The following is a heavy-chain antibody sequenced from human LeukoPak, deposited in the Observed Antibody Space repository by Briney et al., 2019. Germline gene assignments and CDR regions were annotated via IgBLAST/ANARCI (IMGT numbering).Heavy chain of an antibody. CDR1: GYTFTSYD. CDR2: MNPNSGNT. CDR3: ARGGRYYYDSSGPADY. J-gene: IGHJ4*02. V-gene: IGHV1-8*03. D-gene: IGHD3-22*01. Sequence: GASVKVSCKASGYTFTSYDINWVRQATGQGLEWMGWMNPNSGNTGYAQKFQGRVTITRNTSISTAYMELSSLRSEDTAVYYCARGGRYYYDSSGPADYWGQGTLVTVSS.